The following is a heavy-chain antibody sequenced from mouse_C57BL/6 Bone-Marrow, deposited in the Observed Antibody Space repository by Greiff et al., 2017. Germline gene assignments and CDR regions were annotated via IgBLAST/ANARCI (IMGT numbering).Heavy chain of an antibody. Sequence: QVQLQQPGAELVKPGASVKLSCKASGYTFTSYWMHWVKQRPGQGLEWIGMIHPNSGSTNYNEKFKSKDTLTVDKSSSTAYMQLSSLTSEDSAVYYCALMITTRRYYFDYWGQGTTLTVSS. J-gene: IGHJ2*01. CDR2: IHPNSGST. CDR3: ALMITTRRYYFDY. V-gene: IGHV1-64*01. D-gene: IGHD2-4*01. CDR1: GYTFTSYW.